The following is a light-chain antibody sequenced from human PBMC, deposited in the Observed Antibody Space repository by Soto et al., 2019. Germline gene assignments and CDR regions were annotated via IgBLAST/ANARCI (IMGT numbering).Light chain of an antibody. Sequence: QSVLTQPPSASGTPGQRVTISCSGSSSNIGHNYVHWYQQLPGTAPKLLIYTNNQRPSGVPDRFSGSKSGTSASLAISGLRSADEADYYCAAWDDSLSGPVFGGGTKLTVL. CDR1: SSNIGHNY. J-gene: IGLJ2*01. CDR3: AAWDDSLSGPV. V-gene: IGLV1-47*01. CDR2: TNN.